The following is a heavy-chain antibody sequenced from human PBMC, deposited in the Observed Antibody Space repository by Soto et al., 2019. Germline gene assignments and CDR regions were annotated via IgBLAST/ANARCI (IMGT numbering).Heavy chain of an antibody. CDR1: GGTFSSYA. J-gene: IGHJ4*02. CDR2: IIPIFGTA. V-gene: IGHV1-69*06. CDR3: AITKSIQLWFHFDY. Sequence: QVQLVQSGAEVKKPGSSVKVSCKASGGTFSSYAISWVRQAPGQGLEWMGGIIPIFGTANYAQKFQGRVMITADKSTSTAYMEMSRLRSDDTGVYYCAITKSIQLWFHFDYWGQGTLVTVSS. D-gene: IGHD5-18*01.